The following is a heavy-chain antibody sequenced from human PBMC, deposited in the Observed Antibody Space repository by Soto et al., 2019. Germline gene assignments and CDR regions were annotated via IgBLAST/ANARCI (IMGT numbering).Heavy chain of an antibody. D-gene: IGHD3-3*01. CDR2: ISAYNGNT. J-gene: IGHJ6*02. Sequence: ASVKVSCKASGYTFTSYGISWVRQAPRQGLEWMGWISAYNGNTNYAQKLQGRVTMTTDTSTSTAYMELRSLRSDDTAVYYCARAPRYDFWSGYPLWYYGMDVWGQGTTVTVSS. CDR3: ARAPRYDFWSGYPLWYYGMDV. V-gene: IGHV1-18*01. CDR1: GYTFTSYG.